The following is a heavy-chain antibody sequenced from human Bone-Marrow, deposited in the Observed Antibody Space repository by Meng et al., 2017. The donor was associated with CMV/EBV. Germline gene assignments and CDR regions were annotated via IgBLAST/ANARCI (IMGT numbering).Heavy chain of an antibody. J-gene: IGHJ6*02. Sequence: SLKISCAASGFTFDAYAMHWVRQAPGKGLEWVSGISWNSGSIGSADSVKGRFTISRDNAKNSLYLQMNSLRAEDTALYYCSCGMDVWGPGTTVTVSS. CDR2: ISWNSGSI. CDR3: SCGMDV. V-gene: IGHV3-9*01. CDR1: GFTFDAYA.